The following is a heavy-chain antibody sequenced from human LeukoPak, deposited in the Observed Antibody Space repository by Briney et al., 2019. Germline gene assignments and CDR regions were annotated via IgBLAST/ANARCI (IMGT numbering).Heavy chain of an antibody. CDR2: IYYSGST. V-gene: IGHV4-30-4*08. CDR3: ARSPFPDFWSGTGAFDI. Sequence: SETLSLTCTVSGGSISSGDYYWSWIRQPPGKGLEWIGYIYYSGSTYYNPSLKSRVTISVDTSKNQFSLKLSSVTAADTAAYYCARSPFPDFWSGTGAFDIWDQGTMVTVSS. CDR1: GGSISSGDYY. D-gene: IGHD3-3*01. J-gene: IGHJ3*02.